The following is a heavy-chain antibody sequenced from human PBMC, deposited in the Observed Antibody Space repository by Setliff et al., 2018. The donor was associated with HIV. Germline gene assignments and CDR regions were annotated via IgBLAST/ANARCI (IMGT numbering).Heavy chain of an antibody. CDR1: GGSISRGSYS. J-gene: IGHJ4*02. D-gene: IGHD5-12*01. V-gene: IGHV4-39*01. CDR2: ISYTGIT. CDR3: ARHFGWLPREIDY. Sequence: SETLSLTCTVSGGSISRGSYSWGWIRQPPGKGLEWIGSISYTGITNYSPSPKSRVTISVDTSQNQFSLKLTSVTAADTAVYYCARHFGWLPREIDYWGQGTLVTVSS.